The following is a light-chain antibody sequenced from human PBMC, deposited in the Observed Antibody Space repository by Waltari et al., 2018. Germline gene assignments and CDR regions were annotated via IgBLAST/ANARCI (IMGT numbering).Light chain of an antibody. Sequence: NFMLTQPHSVSESLGKTVTISCTGSGANIANNYVQWYQQRPGSAPTTVIYEDNRRPSGVPVRFCGSSDSSSAAASLTISGLKTEDEADYYCQSYDHNNVLFGGGTKLTVL. CDR1: GANIANNY. V-gene: IGLV6-57*02. J-gene: IGLJ2*01. CDR3: QSYDHNNVL. CDR2: EDN.